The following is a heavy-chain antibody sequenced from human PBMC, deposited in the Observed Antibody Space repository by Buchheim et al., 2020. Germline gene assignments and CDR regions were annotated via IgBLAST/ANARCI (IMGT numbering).Heavy chain of an antibody. CDR3: ARGPYDILTGYYYLWYFDL. CDR2: IIPMFGTT. V-gene: IGHV1-69*06. Sequence: QVQLVQSGAEVKKPGSSVKVSCKASGDTFSSYAISWVRQAPGQGLEWMGGIIPMFGTTNYAQKFQGRVTITADKSTSKAYMELSSLRSEDTAVYYCARGPYDILTGYYYLWYFDLWGRGTL. J-gene: IGHJ2*01. CDR1: GDTFSSYA. D-gene: IGHD3-9*01.